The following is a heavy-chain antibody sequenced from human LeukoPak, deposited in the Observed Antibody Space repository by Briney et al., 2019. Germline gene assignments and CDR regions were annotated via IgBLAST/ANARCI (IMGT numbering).Heavy chain of an antibody. Sequence: SETLSLTFTVSGGSISSGSYYWSWIRQPAGKGLEWIGRIYTSGSTNYNPSLKSRVTISVDTSKNQFSLKLSSVTAADTAVYYCARATMVRGVIRWFDPWGQGTLVTVSS. CDR3: ARATMVRGVIRWFDP. V-gene: IGHV4-61*02. D-gene: IGHD3-10*01. CDR1: GGSISSGSYY. J-gene: IGHJ5*02. CDR2: IYTSGST.